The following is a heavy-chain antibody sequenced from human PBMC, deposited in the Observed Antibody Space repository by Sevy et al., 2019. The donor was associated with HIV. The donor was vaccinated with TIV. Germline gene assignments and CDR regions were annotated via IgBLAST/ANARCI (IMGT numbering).Heavy chain of an antibody. D-gene: IGHD6-13*01. CDR1: GRTFRNYA. Sequence: ASVKVSCKASGRTFRNYALSWVRQAPGQGLEWMGGIIPMFGTANYAQKFQGRVTITADESTNTAYMELSSLRSEDTAVYYCARSISWYASFDYWGQGTLVTVSS. J-gene: IGHJ4*02. CDR3: ARSISWYASFDY. CDR2: IIPMFGTA. V-gene: IGHV1-69*13.